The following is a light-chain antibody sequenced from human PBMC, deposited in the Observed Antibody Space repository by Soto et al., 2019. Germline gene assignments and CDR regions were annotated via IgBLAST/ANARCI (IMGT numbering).Light chain of an antibody. CDR2: DAS. J-gene: IGKJ5*01. CDR1: QSVRNSL. CDR3: QQRSNWPIT. Sequence: EIVLTQSPCTLSLSPGERATLSCRASQSVRNSLLAWYQQKPGQPPRLLIYDASTRATATPERFSGSGSGTDFTLTISSLDPEDFAVYYCQQRSNWPITFGQGTRLEI. V-gene: IGKV3D-20*02.